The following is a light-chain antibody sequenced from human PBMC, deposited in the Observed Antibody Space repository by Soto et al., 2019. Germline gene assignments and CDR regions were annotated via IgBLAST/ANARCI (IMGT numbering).Light chain of an antibody. CDR1: XXXVGCYNY. J-gene: IGLJ1*01. Sequence: QSAXTQPASVSGXXXXSXXXXXXXXXXXVGCYNYVSWYQQHPGKAPKLMIYDVSNRPSGVSNRFSGSKSGNTASLTISGLQAEDEADYYCSSYTSSSTYVFGTGTKLTVL. V-gene: IGLV2-14*01. CDR2: DVS. CDR3: SSYTSSSTYV.